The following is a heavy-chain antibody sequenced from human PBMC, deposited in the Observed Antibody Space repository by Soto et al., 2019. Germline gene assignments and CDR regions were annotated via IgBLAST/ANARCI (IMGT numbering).Heavy chain of an antibody. CDR3: AKGGSTYNWNDWADY. CDR2: ISGSGGST. J-gene: IGHJ4*02. Sequence: EVQLLESGGGLVQPGGSLRLSCAASGFTFSSYAMSWVRQAPGKGLEWVSAISGSGGSTYYADSVKGRFTISRDNSKKTLYLQMISLRAVDTAVYYCAKGGSTYNWNDWADYWGQGTLVTVSS. D-gene: IGHD1-1*01. CDR1: GFTFSSYA. V-gene: IGHV3-23*01.